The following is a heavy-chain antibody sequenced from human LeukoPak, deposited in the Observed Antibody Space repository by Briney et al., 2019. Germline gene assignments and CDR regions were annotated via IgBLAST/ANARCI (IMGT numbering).Heavy chain of an antibody. V-gene: IGHV3-30*02. J-gene: IGHJ4*02. CDR3: AKTGNFGGDDY. D-gene: IGHD3-10*01. CDR1: GFTFSTYG. Sequence: GGSLRLSCAASGFTFSTYGMQWVRQAPGSGLEWVAFIRNDGSNEYYADSVKGRLTISRDNSKNTLYLQMNSLRAEDTAVYYCAKTGNFGGDDYWGQGTLVTVSS. CDR2: IRNDGSNE.